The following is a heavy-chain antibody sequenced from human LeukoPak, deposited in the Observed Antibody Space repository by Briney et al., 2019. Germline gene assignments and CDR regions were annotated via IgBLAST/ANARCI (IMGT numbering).Heavy chain of an antibody. CDR3: ARDSGSSSFNYYMDV. D-gene: IGHD6-6*01. J-gene: IGHJ6*03. Sequence: ASVKVSCKVSGYTLTELSTHWVRQAPGKGLEWMGGFDPEDGETIYAQKFQGRVTMTEDTSTDTAYMELRSLRSDDTAVYYCARDSGSSSFNYYMDVWGKGTTVTVSS. CDR2: FDPEDGET. CDR1: GYTLTELS. V-gene: IGHV1-24*01.